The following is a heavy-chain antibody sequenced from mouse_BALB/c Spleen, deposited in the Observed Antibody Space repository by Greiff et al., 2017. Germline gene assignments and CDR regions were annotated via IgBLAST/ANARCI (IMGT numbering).Heavy chain of an antibody. D-gene: IGHD1-1*01. CDR3: VRHDYYGSSFLYAMDY. J-gene: IGHJ4*01. CDR2: IRSKSNNYAT. CDR1: GFTFNTYA. Sequence: DAGGGLVQPKGSLKLSCAASGFTFNTYAMNWVRQAPGKGLEWVARIRSKSNNYATYYADSVKDRFTISRDDSQSMLYLQMNNLKTEDTAMYYCVRHDYYGSSFLYAMDYWGQGTSVTVSS. V-gene: IGHV10-1*02.